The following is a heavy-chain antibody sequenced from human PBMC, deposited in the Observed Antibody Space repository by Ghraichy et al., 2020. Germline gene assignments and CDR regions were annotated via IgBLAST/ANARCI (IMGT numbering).Heavy chain of an antibody. J-gene: IGHJ5*02. CDR2: MNPNSGNT. D-gene: IGHD3-3*01. CDR3: ARVNYDFWSGSTRDGNWFDP. CDR1: GYTFTSYD. Sequence: ASVKVSCKASGYTFTSYDINWVRQATGQGLEWMGWMNPNSGNTGYAQKFQGRVTMTRNTSISTAYMELSSLRSEDTAVYYCARVNYDFWSGSTRDGNWFDPWGQGTLVTVSS. V-gene: IGHV1-8*02.